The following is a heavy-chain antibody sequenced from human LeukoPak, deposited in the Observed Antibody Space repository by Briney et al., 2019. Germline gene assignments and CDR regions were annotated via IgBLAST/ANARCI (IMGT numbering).Heavy chain of an antibody. V-gene: IGHV1-2*02. Sequence: ASVKVSCKASGHTFTGYYIHWVRQAPGQGLEWMGWINPNGGGTKYAQKFQGRVTMTRDTSISTAYMELSRLRSDDTAVYYCTRGYYYASGSRGRMDVWGQGTTVTVSS. D-gene: IGHD3-10*01. CDR2: INPNGGGT. CDR1: GHTFTGYY. J-gene: IGHJ6*02. CDR3: TRGYYYASGSRGRMDV.